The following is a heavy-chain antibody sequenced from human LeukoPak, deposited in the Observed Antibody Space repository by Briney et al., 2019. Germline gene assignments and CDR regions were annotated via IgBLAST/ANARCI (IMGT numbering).Heavy chain of an antibody. CDR2: TYYRSKWYN. CDR3: ARDSPRITMIVGDAFDI. Sequence: SQTLSLTCAISGDSVSSNSAAWNWIRQSPSRGLEWLGRTYYRSKWYNDYAVSVKSRITINPDTSKNQFSLQLNSVTAADTAVYYCARDSPRITMIVGDAFDIWGQGTMVTVSS. V-gene: IGHV6-1*01. CDR1: GDSVSSNSAA. D-gene: IGHD3-22*01. J-gene: IGHJ3*02.